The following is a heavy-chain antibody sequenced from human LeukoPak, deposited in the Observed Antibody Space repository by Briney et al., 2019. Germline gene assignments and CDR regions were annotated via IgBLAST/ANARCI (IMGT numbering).Heavy chain of an antibody. CDR3: ARDQDGGKYYYESSGYSH. J-gene: IGHJ4*02. CDR2: ISSGGHI. V-gene: IGHV3-21*01. CDR1: GFTFSSYG. D-gene: IGHD3-22*01. Sequence: PGGSLRLSCAASGFTFSSYGLNWVRQAPGKGLEWVSTISSGGHIYYEDSVKGRFTISRDNAKNSLCLQMNSLRAEDTAVYYCARDQDGGKYYYESSGYSHWGQGILVTVSS.